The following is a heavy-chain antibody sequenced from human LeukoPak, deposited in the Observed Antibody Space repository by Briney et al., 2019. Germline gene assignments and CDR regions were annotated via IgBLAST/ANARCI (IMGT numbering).Heavy chain of an antibody. D-gene: IGHD3-9*01. CDR1: GGSFSGYY. CDR2: INHRGYS. J-gene: IGHJ4*02. CDR3: SREGYDILTGYYIVD. Sequence: SETLSLTCAAYGGSFSGYYWSWIRQPLGKGLEWIGDINHRGYSNCNPSLKSRATISEDTSKNQFSLKLSSVTAADTALYYCSREGYDILTGYYIVDWGQGTLVTVSS. V-gene: IGHV4-34*01.